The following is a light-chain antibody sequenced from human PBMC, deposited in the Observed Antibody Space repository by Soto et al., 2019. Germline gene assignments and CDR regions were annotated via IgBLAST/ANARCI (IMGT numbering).Light chain of an antibody. CDR3: TSWTTSTTMI. CDR1: SSEIGAYNF. CDR2: DVN. Sequence: QSALTQPASVSGSPRQSITISCTGTSSEIGAYNFVSWYQQHPGKAPKLMLYDVNIRPSGVSNRFSGSKSGNTASLTISGLQAEDEADYYCTSWTTSTTMIFGGGTKLTVL. J-gene: IGLJ2*01. V-gene: IGLV2-14*03.